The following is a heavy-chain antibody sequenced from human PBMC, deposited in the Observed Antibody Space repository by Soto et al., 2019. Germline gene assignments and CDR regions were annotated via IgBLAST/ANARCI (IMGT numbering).Heavy chain of an antibody. CDR1: GFTFSTYW. D-gene: IGHD3-16*01. J-gene: IGHJ4*02. Sequence: EAQLVESGGGLVQPGGSLRLSCAASGFTFSTYWMNWVRQAPGMGLEWLAIIRQDGTETHYVDSVKGRFTISRDNTKNSLFLQMNNLRADATAVYYWGGGAGWGLDYWGQGTLVTVSS. V-gene: IGHV3-7*01. CDR3: GGGAGWGLDY. CDR2: IRQDGTET.